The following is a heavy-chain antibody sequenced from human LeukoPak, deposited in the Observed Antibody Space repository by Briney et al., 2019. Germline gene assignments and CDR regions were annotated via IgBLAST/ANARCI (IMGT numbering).Heavy chain of an antibody. J-gene: IGHJ5*02. V-gene: IGHV3-30*01. CDR3: ARPSFPDIVVVPAAMRLTWFDP. CDR1: GFTFSSYA. Sequence: GRSLRLSCAASGFTFSSYAMHWVRQAPGKGLEWVAVISYDGSNKYYADSVKGRFTISRDNSKNTLYLQMNSLRAEDTAVYYCARPSFPDIVVVPAAMRLTWFDPWGQGTLVTVPS. D-gene: IGHD2-2*01. CDR2: ISYDGSNK.